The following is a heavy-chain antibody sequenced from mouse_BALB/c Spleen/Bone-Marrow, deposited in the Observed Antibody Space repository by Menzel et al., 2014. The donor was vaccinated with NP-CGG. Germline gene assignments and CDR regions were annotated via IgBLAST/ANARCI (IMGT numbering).Heavy chain of an antibody. CDR3: ARERGY. J-gene: IGHJ3*01. Sequence: VHLVESGAELMKTGASVKISCKATGYTFSSYWIEWVKQRPGHGLEWIGEILPGSGSTNYSEKFKGKATFTADTSSNTAYMQLSSLTSEDSAVYYCARERGYWGQGTLVTVSA. CDR2: ILPGSGST. V-gene: IGHV1-9*01. CDR1: GYTFSSYW.